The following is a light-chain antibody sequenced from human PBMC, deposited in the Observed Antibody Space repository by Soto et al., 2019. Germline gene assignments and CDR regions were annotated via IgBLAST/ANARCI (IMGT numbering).Light chain of an antibody. CDR3: QQSYSSWT. Sequence: DIQMTQSPSSLSASVGDRVTITCRASQSISNYLNWYQQKPGKAPKLLIYAASSLQSGVPSRFSGSGSGTDFTLTISSLQPEDSATYYCQQSYSSWTFGQGTKVDI. CDR1: QSISNY. J-gene: IGKJ1*01. V-gene: IGKV1-39*01. CDR2: AAS.